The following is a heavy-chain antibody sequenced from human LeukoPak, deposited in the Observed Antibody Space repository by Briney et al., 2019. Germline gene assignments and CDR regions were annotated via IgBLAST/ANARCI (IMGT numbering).Heavy chain of an antibody. CDR2: IYTSGST. D-gene: IGHD3-10*01. CDR3: ARLGEPLDY. CDR1: GGSISSGTYY. V-gene: IGHV4-61*02. J-gene: IGHJ4*02. Sequence: SQTLSLTCTVSGGSISSGTYYWSWIRQPAGKGLEWIGRIYTSGSTNYNPSLKSRVTISVDTSKNQFSLKLSSVTAADTAVYYCARLGEPLDYWGQGTLATVSS.